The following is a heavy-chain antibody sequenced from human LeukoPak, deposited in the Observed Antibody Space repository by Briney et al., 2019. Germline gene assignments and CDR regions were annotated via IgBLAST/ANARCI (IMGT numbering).Heavy chain of an antibody. CDR3: ANSLISSSQVDY. CDR2: ISSSGTYI. J-gene: IGHJ4*02. Sequence: GGSLRLSCAASGFTFSSYSMNWVRQAPGKGLEWVSSISSSGTYIQYADSVKGRFTISRDNAKNSLYLQMNSLRAEDTAVYYCANSLISSSQVDYWGQGTLVTVSS. CDR1: GFTFSSYS. V-gene: IGHV3-21*01. D-gene: IGHD6-6*01.